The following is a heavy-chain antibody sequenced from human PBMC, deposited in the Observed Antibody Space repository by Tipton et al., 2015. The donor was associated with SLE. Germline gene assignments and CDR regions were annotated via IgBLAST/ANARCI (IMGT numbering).Heavy chain of an antibody. J-gene: IGHJ4*02. CDR1: GYTFTGYY. CDR3: ARAKGIVATIGLHY. D-gene: IGHD5-12*01. CDR2: INPNSGGT. V-gene: IGHV1-2*04. Sequence: QLVQSGAEVKKPGASVKVSCKASGYTFTGYYMHWVRQAPGQGLEWMGWINPNSGGTNYAQKFQGWVTMTRDTSISSAYMELSRLRSDDTAVYYCARAKGIVATIGLHYWGQGTLVTVSS.